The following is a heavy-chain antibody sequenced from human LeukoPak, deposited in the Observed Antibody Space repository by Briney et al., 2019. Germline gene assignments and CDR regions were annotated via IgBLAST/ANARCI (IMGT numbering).Heavy chain of an antibody. CDR1: GFTFSNYW. CDR2: IKIDGTST. V-gene: IGHV3-74*01. Sequence: GGSLRLSCAASGFTFSNYWMHWVRQVPGKGLVCVSRIKIDGTSTSYADSVKGRLTISRDNAKNSLYLQMNSLTAEDTAVYYCARDPYSGGYWNYYYYYMDVWGKGTTVTISS. D-gene: IGHD1-26*01. J-gene: IGHJ6*03. CDR3: ARDPYSGGYWNYYYYYMDV.